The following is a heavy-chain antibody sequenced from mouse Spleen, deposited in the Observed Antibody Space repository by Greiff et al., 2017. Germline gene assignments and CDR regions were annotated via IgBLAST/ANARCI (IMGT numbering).Heavy chain of an antibody. J-gene: IGHJ1*01. CDR1: GYAFSSYW. CDR2: IYPGDGDT. D-gene: IGHD2-14*01. V-gene: IGHV1-80*01. CDR3: ARAYYRYNWYFDV. Sequence: QVQLQQSGAELVKPGASVKISCKASGYAFSSYWMNWVKQRPGKGLEWIGQIYPGDGDTNYNGKFKGKATLTADKSSSTAYMQLSSLTSEDSAVYFCARAYYRYNWYFDVWGAGTTVTVSS.